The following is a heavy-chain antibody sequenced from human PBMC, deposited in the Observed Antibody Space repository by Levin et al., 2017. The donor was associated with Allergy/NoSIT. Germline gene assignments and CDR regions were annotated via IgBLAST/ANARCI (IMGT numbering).Heavy chain of an antibody. CDR1: GYTFTGYY. V-gene: IGHV1-2*04. J-gene: IGHJ4*02. D-gene: IGHD2-15*01. CDR3: AREDCSGGSCYVGY. CDR2: INPNSGGT. Sequence: GESLKISCKASGYTFTGYYMHWVRQAPGQGLEWMGWINPNSGGTNYAQKFQGWVTMTRDTSISTAYMELSRLRSDDTAVYYCAREDCSGGSCYVGYWGQGTLVTVSS.